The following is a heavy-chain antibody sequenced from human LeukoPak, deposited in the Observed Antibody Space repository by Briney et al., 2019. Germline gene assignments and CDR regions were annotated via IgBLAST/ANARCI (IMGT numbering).Heavy chain of an antibody. J-gene: IGHJ5*02. D-gene: IGHD2-8*01. CDR3: ARGAVADIVLMVYAINWFDP. CDR2: INHSGST. Sequence: SETLSLTCAVYGGSFSGYYWSWIRQPPGTGLEWIGEINHSGSTNYNPSLKSRVTISVDTSKNQFSLKLSSVTAADTAVYYCARGAVADIVLMVYAINWFDPWGQGTLVTVSS. CDR1: GGSFSGYY. V-gene: IGHV4-34*01.